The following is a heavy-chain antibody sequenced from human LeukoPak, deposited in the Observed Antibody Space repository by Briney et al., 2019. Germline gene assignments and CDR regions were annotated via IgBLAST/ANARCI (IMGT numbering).Heavy chain of an antibody. CDR1: GFTFDDYA. Sequence: GGSLRLSCAASGFTFDDYAMHWVRQAPGKGLEWVSGISWNSGSIGYADSVKGRFTISRDNAKNSLYLQMNSLRAEDTALYYCAKDITMVRGVSSGEFDFWGQGALVTVSS. V-gene: IGHV3-9*01. D-gene: IGHD3-10*01. J-gene: IGHJ4*02. CDR2: ISWNSGSI. CDR3: AKDITMVRGVSSGEFDF.